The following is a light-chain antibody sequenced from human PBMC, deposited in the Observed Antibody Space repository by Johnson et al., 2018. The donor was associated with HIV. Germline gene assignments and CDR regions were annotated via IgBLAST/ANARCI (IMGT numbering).Light chain of an antibody. CDR1: SSNIGNNY. CDR3: GTWDSSLSVYV. V-gene: IGLV1-51*01. CDR2: DNN. J-gene: IGLJ1*01. Sequence: QSVLTQPPSVSVAPGQKVTISCSGSSSNIGNNYVSWYQHLPGAAPKLLIYDNNKRPSGISDRFSASQSGTSATLGITGLQTGDEADYYCGTWDSSLSVYVFGTGTEVTV.